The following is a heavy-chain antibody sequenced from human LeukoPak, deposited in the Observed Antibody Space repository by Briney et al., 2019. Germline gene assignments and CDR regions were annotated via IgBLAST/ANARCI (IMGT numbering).Heavy chain of an antibody. CDR1: GGTFSRYL. V-gene: IGHV1-69*06. D-gene: IGHD5-18*01. J-gene: IGHJ5*02. CDR2: IFPIVGTA. Sequence: GASVKVSCKASGGTFSRYLISWVRQAPGQGLEWMGGIFPIVGTADYAQKFQGRVTITADKSTSTAYMELSSLRSEDTAVYYCARQRATAMVFWFDPWGQGTLVTVSS. CDR3: ARQRATAMVFWFDP.